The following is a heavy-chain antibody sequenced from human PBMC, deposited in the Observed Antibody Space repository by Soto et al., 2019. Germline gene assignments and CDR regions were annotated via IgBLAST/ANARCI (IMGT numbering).Heavy chain of an antibody. CDR2: IIPISGRA. Sequence: WASVKVSCKASGGTFSNYVISWVRQAPGQGLECMGGIIPISGRANYAQKLQGRLTITADESTSTVYLELSSLRSDDTAVYYCARGWNDFPHWGQGTLVTVSS. CDR3: ARGWNDFPH. J-gene: IGHJ4*02. CDR1: GGTFSNYV. V-gene: IGHV1-69*13. D-gene: IGHD1-1*01.